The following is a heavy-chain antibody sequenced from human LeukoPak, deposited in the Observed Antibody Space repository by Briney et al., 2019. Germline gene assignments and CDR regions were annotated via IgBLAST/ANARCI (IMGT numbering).Heavy chain of an antibody. Sequence: GGSLRLSCAASGFTVNSNYMTWVRQAPGKGLEWVSIIYTGDSTNYVESVKGRFTISRDNSKNTVYLQMNSLRAEDTAVYYCAREVVGRDGFDMWGQGTMVTVSS. V-gene: IGHV3-53*01. CDR3: AREVVGRDGFDM. D-gene: IGHD6-19*01. CDR2: IYTGDST. J-gene: IGHJ3*02. CDR1: GFTVNSNY.